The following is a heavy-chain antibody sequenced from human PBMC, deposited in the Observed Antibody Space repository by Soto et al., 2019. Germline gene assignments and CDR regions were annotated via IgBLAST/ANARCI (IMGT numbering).Heavy chain of an antibody. D-gene: IGHD4-17*01. V-gene: IGHV1-69*12. J-gene: IGHJ6*02. CDR1: GGSFRNYV. CDR2: ILPIFGPA. CDR3: ARSVTTVTTTYYYHGMDA. Sequence: QVQLVQSGAEVKKPGSSVRVSCKASGGSFRNYVISWVRQAPGQGLEWMGGILPIFGPAKYAQKFQGRVTITADESTSTAYMDLWSLISDDTAVYYCARSVTTVTTTYYYHGMDAWGPGTTVTVSS.